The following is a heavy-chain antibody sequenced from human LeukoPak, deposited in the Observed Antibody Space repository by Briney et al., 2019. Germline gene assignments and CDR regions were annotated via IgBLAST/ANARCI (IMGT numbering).Heavy chain of an antibody. CDR1: GGTFSSYA. Sequence: SVKVSCKASGGTFSSYAISWVRQAPGQGLEWMGWIIPIFGIANYAQKFQGRVTITADKSTSTAYMELSSLRSEDTDVYYCARARVYCSGGSCYYNAFDIWGQGTMVTVSS. J-gene: IGHJ3*02. CDR2: IIPIFGIA. D-gene: IGHD2-15*01. V-gene: IGHV1-69*10. CDR3: ARARVYCSGGSCYYNAFDI.